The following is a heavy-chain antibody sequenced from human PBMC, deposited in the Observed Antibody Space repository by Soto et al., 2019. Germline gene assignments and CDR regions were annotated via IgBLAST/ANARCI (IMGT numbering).Heavy chain of an antibody. Sequence: QVQLQESGPGLVKPSEALSLTCTVSGGSITNYYWAWIRQPAGKGLEWIGRIYTSGSTNYNPSLKSRVTMSVDTSKNQCSLKLSSVTAADTAVYYCARDETVLGFDYWGQGTLVTVSS. CDR1: GGSITNYY. CDR2: IYTSGST. D-gene: IGHD2-15*01. J-gene: IGHJ4*02. CDR3: ARDETVLGFDY. V-gene: IGHV4-4*07.